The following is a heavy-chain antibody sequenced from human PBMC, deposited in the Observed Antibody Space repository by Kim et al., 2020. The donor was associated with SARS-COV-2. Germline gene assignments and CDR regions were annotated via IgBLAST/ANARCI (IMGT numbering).Heavy chain of an antibody. CDR2: IYPADSDA. J-gene: IGHJ4*02. Sequence: GESLKISCKGSGYSFSDNWIGWVRQMPGKGLEWMGIIYPADSDARYNPSFYGQVTISADTSIGTAYLQWSSLKASDTAMYYCARTIDGDSGTYYFDYWGQGTLVTVSS. CDR3: ARTIDGDSGTYYFDY. V-gene: IGHV5-51*01. CDR1: GYSFSDNW. D-gene: IGHD3-10*01.